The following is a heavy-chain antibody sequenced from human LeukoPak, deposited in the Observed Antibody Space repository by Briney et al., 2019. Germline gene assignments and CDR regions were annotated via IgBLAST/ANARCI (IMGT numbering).Heavy chain of an antibody. D-gene: IGHD1-26*01. CDR3: ARAPPEWELLSYFDY. V-gene: IGHV4-61*02. CDR1: GGSISSGSYY. J-gene: IGHJ4*02. Sequence: SETLSLTCTVSGGSISSGSYYWSWIRQPAGKGLEWVGRIYTSGSTNYNPSLKSRVTISVDTSKNQFSLKLSSVTAADTAVYYCARAPPEWELLSYFDYWGQGTLVTVS. CDR2: IYTSGST.